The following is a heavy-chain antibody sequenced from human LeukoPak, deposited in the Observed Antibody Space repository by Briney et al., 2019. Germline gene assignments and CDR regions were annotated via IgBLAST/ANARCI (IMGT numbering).Heavy chain of an antibody. D-gene: IGHD1-26*01. CDR1: GVSISTSTYY. CDR2: TFYRGST. Sequence: SETLSLTCTVSGVSISTSTYYWAWIRQPPGKGLEWIGSTFYRGSTYYNASLKSRVTISVDTSKNQFSLNLSSVTASDTAIFYCARQGGWGGAASLIEYWGQGTLVTVSS. CDR3: ARQGGWGGAASLIEY. J-gene: IGHJ4*02. V-gene: IGHV4-39*01.